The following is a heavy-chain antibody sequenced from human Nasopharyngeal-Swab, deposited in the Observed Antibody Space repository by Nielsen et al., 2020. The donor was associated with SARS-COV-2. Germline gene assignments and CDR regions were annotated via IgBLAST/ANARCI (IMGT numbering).Heavy chain of an antibody. V-gene: IGHV3-9*03. D-gene: IGHD1-26*01. CDR2: ISWNSGST. J-gene: IGHJ4*02. CDR3: AKDSGSYPGNGYFGY. Sequence: GGSLRLSCAASGFTFDDYAMHWVRQAPGKGLEWVSGISWNSGSTGYADSVKGRFTISRDNAKNSLYLQMNSLRAEDMALYYCAKDSGSYPGNGYFGYWGQGTLVTVSS. CDR1: GFTFDDYA.